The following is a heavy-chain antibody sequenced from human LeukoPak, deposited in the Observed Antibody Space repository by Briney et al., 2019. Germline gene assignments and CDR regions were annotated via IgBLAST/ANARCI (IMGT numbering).Heavy chain of an antibody. CDR3: AREVAAAYYFDY. CDR2: IYYSGST. CDR1: GGSISSGDYY. J-gene: IGHJ4*02. D-gene: IGHD6-13*01. Sequence: SQTLSLTCTVSGGSISSGDYYWSWIRQPPGKGLEWIGYIYYSGSTYYNPSLKSRVTISVDASKNQFSLKLSSVTAADTAVYYCAREVAAAYYFDYWGQGTLVTVSS. V-gene: IGHV4-30-4*08.